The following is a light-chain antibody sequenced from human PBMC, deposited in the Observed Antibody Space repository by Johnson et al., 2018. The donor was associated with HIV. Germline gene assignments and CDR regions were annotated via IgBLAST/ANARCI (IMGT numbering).Light chain of an antibody. CDR1: SSNIGNNY. CDR2: DNN. Sequence: QSVLTQPPSVSAAPGQKVTISCSGSSSNIGNNYVSWYQQLPGTAPNLLIYDNNNRPSGIPDRFSGSKSGTSATLALPVPPTGDEADYYCGIWDSCLSAYVFGTGTTVTVL. V-gene: IGLV1-51*01. CDR3: GIWDSCLSAYV. J-gene: IGLJ1*01.